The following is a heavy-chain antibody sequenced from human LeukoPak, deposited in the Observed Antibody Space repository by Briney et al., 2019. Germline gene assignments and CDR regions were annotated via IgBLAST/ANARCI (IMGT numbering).Heavy chain of an antibody. D-gene: IGHD5-18*01. CDR3: AKGYSFTSKYYFDS. CDR2: INPNSGGT. J-gene: IGHJ4*02. V-gene: IGHV1-2*02. Sequence: GASVKVSCKASGYTFTGYYMHWVRQAPGQGLEWMGWINPNSGGTNYAQKFQGRVTMTRDTSISTAYMELSRLRSDDTAVYYCAKGYSFTSKYYFDSWGQGTLVTVSS. CDR1: GYTFTGYY.